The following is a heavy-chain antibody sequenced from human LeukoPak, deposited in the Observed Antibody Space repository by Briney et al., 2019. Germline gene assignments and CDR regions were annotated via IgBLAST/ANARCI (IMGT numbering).Heavy chain of an antibody. V-gene: IGHV1-18*01. J-gene: IGHJ5*02. CDR3: AREGIPGTKWFDP. D-gene: IGHD1/OR15-1a*01. Sequence: ASEKVSCKASHYIYTNYGIAWVRQAPGQGLEWLGWISTANGYTNYAQNLQDRVIMTTDPSTSTSYMELKSLRFDDTAVYYCAREGIPGTKWFDPWGQGTLVTASS. CDR2: ISTANGYT. CDR1: HYIYTNYG.